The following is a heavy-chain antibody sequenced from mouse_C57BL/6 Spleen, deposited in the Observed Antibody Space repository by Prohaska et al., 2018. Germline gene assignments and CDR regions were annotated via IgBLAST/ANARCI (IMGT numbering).Heavy chain of an antibody. J-gene: IGHJ2*01. D-gene: IGHD4-1*01. Sequence: TSCKASGYAFSSSWMNWVKQRPGKGLEWIGRIYPGDGDTNYNGKFKGKATLTADKSSSTAYMQLSSLTSEDSAVYFCARNWPYYFDYWGQGTTLTVSS. CDR2: IYPGDGDT. V-gene: IGHV1-82*01. CDR1: GYAFSSSW. CDR3: ARNWPYYFDY.